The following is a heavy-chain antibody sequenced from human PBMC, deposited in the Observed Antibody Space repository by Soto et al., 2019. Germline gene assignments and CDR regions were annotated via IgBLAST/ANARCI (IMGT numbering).Heavy chain of an antibody. V-gene: IGHV4-59*01. CDR3: AREELHHYYYGTDV. CDR2: IYYSGST. Sequence: QVQLQESGPGLVKPSETLSLTCTVSGGSISSYYWSWIRQPPGKGLEWIGYIYYSGSTNYNPSLKSRVTISVATSNNPCSLKLKSVTAADTAVYYCAREELHHYYYGTDVWGQATPVTVSS. CDR1: GGSISSYY. D-gene: IGHD1-26*01. J-gene: IGHJ6*02.